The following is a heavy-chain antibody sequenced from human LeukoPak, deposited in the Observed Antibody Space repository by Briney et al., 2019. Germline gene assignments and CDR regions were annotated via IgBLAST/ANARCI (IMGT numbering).Heavy chain of an antibody. Sequence: SETLSLTCAVYGGSFSGYYWRWIRQPPGKGLEWIGEINHSGSTNYNPSLKSRVTISVDTSKNQFSLKLSSVTAADTAVYYCARGRLTMVRGVITEYYYYYGMDVWGQGTTVTVSS. D-gene: IGHD3-10*01. V-gene: IGHV4-34*01. J-gene: IGHJ6*02. CDR1: GGSFSGYY. CDR3: ARGRLTMVRGVITEYYYYYGMDV. CDR2: INHSGST.